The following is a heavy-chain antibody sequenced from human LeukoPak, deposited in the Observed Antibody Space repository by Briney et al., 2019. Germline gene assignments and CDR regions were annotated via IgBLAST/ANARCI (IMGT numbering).Heavy chain of an antibody. CDR1: GYTFTDYY. CDR3: AREPFSSGWYY. J-gene: IGHJ4*02. Sequence: ASVSVSCKASGYTFTDYYTHWVRQAPGQGGEGMGWINTNSGGKKYAQKLQGRGTITRDRVNSTAYMELTRLRSHDTAVYYCAREPFSSGWYYWGQGTLVTVSS. V-gene: IGHV1-2*02. D-gene: IGHD6-19*01. CDR2: INTNSGGK.